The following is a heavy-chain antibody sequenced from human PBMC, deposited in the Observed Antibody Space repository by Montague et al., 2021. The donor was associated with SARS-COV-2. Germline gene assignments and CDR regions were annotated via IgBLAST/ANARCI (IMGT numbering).Heavy chain of an antibody. CDR3: ARGTQASDWLLSPGFDY. CDR2: IDHRCST. Sequence: SETLSLTCAVYGGSFSGYYWSWIRQPPRKGLELIGEIDHRCSTKYNPSXXSRVTISVDTSKNQFSLKLSSVTAADTAVYYCARGTQASDWLLSPGFDYWGQGTLVTVS. V-gene: IGHV4-34*01. CDR1: GGSFSGYY. J-gene: IGHJ4*02. D-gene: IGHD3-9*01.